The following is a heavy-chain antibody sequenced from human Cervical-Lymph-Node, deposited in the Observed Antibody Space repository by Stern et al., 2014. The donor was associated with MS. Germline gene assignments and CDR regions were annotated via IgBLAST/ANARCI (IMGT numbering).Heavy chain of an antibody. J-gene: IGHJ4*02. CDR3: AKGNVLRFLEWSEGYFDY. V-gene: IGHV3-23*04. D-gene: IGHD3-3*01. Sequence: MQLVESGGGLVQPGGSLRLSCAASGFTFSSYAMSWVRQAPGTGLEWVSAISGRGGSTYDADSVKGRFTIARDNSKNTLYLQMNSLRAEDTAVYYCAKGNVLRFLEWSEGYFDYWGQGTLVTVSS. CDR1: GFTFSSYA. CDR2: ISGRGGST.